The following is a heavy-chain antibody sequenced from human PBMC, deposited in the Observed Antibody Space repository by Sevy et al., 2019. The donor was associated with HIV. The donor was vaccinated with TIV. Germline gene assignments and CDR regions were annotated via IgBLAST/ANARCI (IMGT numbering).Heavy chain of an antibody. D-gene: IGHD1-26*01. J-gene: IGHJ5*02. CDR3: AREKIVLATNWFDP. CDR2: MNPNSGNT. CDR1: GYTFTSYD. Sequence: ASVKVSCKTSGYTFTSYDINWVRQATGQGLEWMGWMNPNSGNTGYAQKFQGRVTMTRNTSISTAYMELSSLRSVDTAVYYCAREKIVLATNWFDPWGQGTLVTVSS. V-gene: IGHV1-8*01.